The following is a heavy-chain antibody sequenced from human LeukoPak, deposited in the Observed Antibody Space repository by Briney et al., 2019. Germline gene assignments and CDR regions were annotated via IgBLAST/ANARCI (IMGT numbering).Heavy chain of an antibody. J-gene: IGHJ4*02. V-gene: IGHV3-23*01. D-gene: IGHD3-10*01. Sequence: GGSLRLSCAASGFTFSSYAMSWVRQAPGKGLEWVSAISGSGGSTYYADSVKGRFTISRDNSKNTLYLQMNSLRAEYTAVYYCAKSATMVRGVIIRDWAQGTLVTVSS. CDR2: ISGSGGST. CDR3: AKSATMVRGVIIRD. CDR1: GFTFSSYA.